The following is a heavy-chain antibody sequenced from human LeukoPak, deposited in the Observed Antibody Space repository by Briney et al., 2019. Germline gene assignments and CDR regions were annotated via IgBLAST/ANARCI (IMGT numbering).Heavy chain of an antibody. Sequence: ASVKVSCKVSVYTLTELSMHWERQAPGKGLEWMGGFDPEDGETIYAQKFQGRVTMTEDTSTDTAYMELSSLRSEDTAVYYCAIYLRSSCSGGSCYSVVYWGQGTLVTVSS. CDR1: VYTLTELS. D-gene: IGHD2-15*01. CDR3: AIYLRSSCSGGSCYSVVY. CDR2: FDPEDGET. V-gene: IGHV1-24*01. J-gene: IGHJ4*02.